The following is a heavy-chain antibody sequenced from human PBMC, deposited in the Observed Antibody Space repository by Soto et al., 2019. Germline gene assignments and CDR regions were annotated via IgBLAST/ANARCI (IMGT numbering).Heavy chain of an antibody. D-gene: IGHD2-2*01. V-gene: IGHV1-8*01. J-gene: IGHJ4*02. CDR2: MNPNSGNT. CDR3: ARGTPHSDAVLVPAAVDY. Sequence: VLLVQSGAEVKKPGASVKVSCKASGYTFTSYDINWVRQATGQGLEWMGRMNPNSGNTGYAQKFQGRVTMSRNTSMRTAYMELSSLRSEDTAVYYCARGTPHSDAVLVPAAVDYWGQGTLVTVSS. CDR1: GYTFTSYD.